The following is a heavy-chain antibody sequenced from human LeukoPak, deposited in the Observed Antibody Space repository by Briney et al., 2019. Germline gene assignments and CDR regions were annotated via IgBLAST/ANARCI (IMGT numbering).Heavy chain of an antibody. CDR2: INHSGST. V-gene: IGHV4-34*01. Sequence: PSETLSLTCAVYGGSFSGYYWSWVRQPPGKGLDWIGEINHSGSTNYNPSLKSRVTISVDTSKNQFSLKLSSVTAADTAVYYCARAELLWSPGIYYWGQGTLVTVSS. J-gene: IGHJ4*02. D-gene: IGHD3-10*01. CDR1: GGSFSGYY. CDR3: ARAELLWSPGIYY.